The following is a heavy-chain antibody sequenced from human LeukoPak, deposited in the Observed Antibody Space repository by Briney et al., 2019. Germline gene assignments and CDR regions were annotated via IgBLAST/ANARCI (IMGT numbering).Heavy chain of an antibody. V-gene: IGHV4-39*01. J-gene: IGHJ4*02. D-gene: IGHD1-26*01. CDR3: ARHRAVSVVGNFYFDY. CDR2: IYYSGST. Sequence: SETLSLTCTVSGGSISSSSYYWGWIRQPPGKGLEWIGSIYYSGSTYYNPSLKSRITISVDTSKNQLSLKLSSVAAADSAVYYCARHRAVSVVGNFYFDYWGQGTLVTVSS. CDR1: GGSISSSSYY.